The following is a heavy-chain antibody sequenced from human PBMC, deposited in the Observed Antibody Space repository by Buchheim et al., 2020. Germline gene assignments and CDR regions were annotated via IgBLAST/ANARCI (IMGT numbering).Heavy chain of an antibody. J-gene: IGHJ6*02. D-gene: IGHD3-3*01. Sequence: QLQLVESGGGVVQPGRSLRLSCAASGFTFSSYGMHWVRQAPGKGLEWVAVIWYDGSNKYYADSVKGRFTISRDNSKNTLYLQMNSLRAEDTAVYYCARDRRITIFGVNYYYGMDVWGQGTT. V-gene: IGHV3-33*01. CDR2: IWYDGSNK. CDR3: ARDRRITIFGVNYYYGMDV. CDR1: GFTFSSYG.